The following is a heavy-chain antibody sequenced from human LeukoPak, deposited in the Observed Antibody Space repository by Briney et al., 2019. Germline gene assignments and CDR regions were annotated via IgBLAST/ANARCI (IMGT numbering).Heavy chain of an antibody. V-gene: IGHV4-59*01. J-gene: IGHJ4*02. CDR2: IYYSGST. CDR3: ARDRVRGNSNPFFDY. D-gene: IGHD4-11*01. Sequence: TSETLSLTCAVYGGSFSGYYWSWIRQPPGKGLEWIGYIYYSGSTNYNPSLKSRVTISVDTSKNQFSLKLISVTAADTAVYYCARDRVRGNSNPFFDYWGQGTLVTVSS. CDR1: GGSFSGYY.